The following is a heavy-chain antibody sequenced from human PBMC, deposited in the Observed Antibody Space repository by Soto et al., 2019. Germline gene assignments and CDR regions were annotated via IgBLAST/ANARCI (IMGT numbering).Heavy chain of an antibody. D-gene: IGHD3-10*01. Sequence: GASVKVSCKASGYTFNRYGISWVRQAPGQGREWMGWISAYNGNTNFAQKFQGRVTMTTDTSTSTAYMELRSLRSDDTAVYYCAREGYYGSGSADYWGQGTLVTVSS. CDR1: GYTFNRYG. J-gene: IGHJ4*02. CDR3: AREGYYGSGSADY. V-gene: IGHV1-18*04. CDR2: ISAYNGNT.